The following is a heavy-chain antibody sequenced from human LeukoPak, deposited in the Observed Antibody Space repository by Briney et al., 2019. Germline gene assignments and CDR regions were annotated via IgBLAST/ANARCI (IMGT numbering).Heavy chain of an antibody. CDR3: AKIRVIFNWNYAYLFDY. J-gene: IGHJ4*02. CDR1: GFTFSSYG. Sequence: GGSLRLSCAASGFTFSSYGMHWVRQAPGKGLEWVAVISYDGSDKYYADSVKGRFTISRDNSKNTLYLQMNSLRAEDTAVYYCAKIRVIFNWNYAYLFDYWGQGALVTVSS. D-gene: IGHD1-7*01. CDR2: ISYDGSDK. V-gene: IGHV3-30*18.